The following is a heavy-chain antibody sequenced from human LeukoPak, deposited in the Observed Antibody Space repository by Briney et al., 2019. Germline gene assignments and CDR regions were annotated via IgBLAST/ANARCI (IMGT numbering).Heavy chain of an antibody. J-gene: IGHJ4*02. CDR3: AREMTYTGGWGPFDY. CDR2: IYSSGST. CDR1: GGSISGYY. V-gene: IGHV4-59*01. Sequence: PSETLSLTCTVSGGSISGYYWSWIRQPPGKGLEWIGYIYSSGSTNYNPSLRSRVTISIDTSKNQFSLRLTSVTAADTAVYFCAREMTYTGGWGPFDYWGQGTLVTVSS. D-gene: IGHD6-19*01.